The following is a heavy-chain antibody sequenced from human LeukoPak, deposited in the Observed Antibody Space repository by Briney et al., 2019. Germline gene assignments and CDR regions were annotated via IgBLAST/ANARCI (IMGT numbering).Heavy chain of an antibody. CDR1: GGSISSSSYY. Sequence: PSETLSLTCTVSGGSISSSSYYWGWIRQPPGKGLEWIGSIYYSGSTYYNPSLKSRVTISVDTSKNQFSLKLSSVTAADTAVYYCAREDPGIAAADEYWGQGTLVTVSS. CDR2: IYYSGST. V-gene: IGHV4-39*07. CDR3: AREDPGIAAADEY. D-gene: IGHD6-13*01. J-gene: IGHJ4*02.